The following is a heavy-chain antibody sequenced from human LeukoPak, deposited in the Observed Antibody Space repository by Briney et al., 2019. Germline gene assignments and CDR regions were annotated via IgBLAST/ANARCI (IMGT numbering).Heavy chain of an antibody. D-gene: IGHD4-17*01. CDR3: ARYGDYVDPFLAFDI. CDR1: GGSIRSSYYY. Sequence: SETLSLTCTVSGGSIRSSYYYWSWIRQPPGKGLEWIGYIYYSGSTNYNPSLKSRVTISVDTSKNQFSLKLSSVTAADTAVYYCARYGDYVDPFLAFDIWGQGTMVTVSS. CDR2: IYYSGST. J-gene: IGHJ3*02. V-gene: IGHV4-61*01.